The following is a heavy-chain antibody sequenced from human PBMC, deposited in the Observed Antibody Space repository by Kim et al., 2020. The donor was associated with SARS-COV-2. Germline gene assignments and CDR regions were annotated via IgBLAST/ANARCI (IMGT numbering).Heavy chain of an antibody. Sequence: ASVKVSCKASGYTFTGYYVHWVRQAPGQGLEWMGMANPITGRRNYTQKFQGRVTVTWDMSTSTVFMELTSLKSDDTAVYFCARGYYYYSSVYLHRYGMPVWGQGTTVPVPS. J-gene: IGHJ6*01. V-gene: IGHV1-2*02. CDR1: GYTFTGYY. D-gene: IGHD6-19*01. CDR3: ARGYYYYSSVYLHRYGMPV. CDR2: ANPITGRR.